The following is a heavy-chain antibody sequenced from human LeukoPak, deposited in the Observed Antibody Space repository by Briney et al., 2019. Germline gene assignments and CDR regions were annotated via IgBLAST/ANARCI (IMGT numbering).Heavy chain of an antibody. CDR2: FSGSGGST. CDR3: ASRPAPSLGPLDY. CDR1: GFTFSNYA. D-gene: IGHD2-2*01. J-gene: IGHJ4*02. V-gene: IGHV3-23*01. Sequence: PGGSLRLSCAAPGFTFSNYAMAWVRQIPGKGLEWVSVFSGSGGSTYYADSVKGRFTVSRDNSKNTLYLQMNNLRVADTAIYYCASRPAPSLGPLDYWGQGTLVTVSS.